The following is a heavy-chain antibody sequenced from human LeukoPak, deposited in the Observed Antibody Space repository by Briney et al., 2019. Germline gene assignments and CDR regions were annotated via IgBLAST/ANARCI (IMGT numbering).Heavy chain of an antibody. Sequence: PSQTLSLTCTVSGGSISSGGYYWSWIRQHPGKGLEWIGYIYYSGSTYYNPSLKSRVTISVDTSKNQFSLKLSSVTAADTAVYYCAKSVSSSGKVDPWGQGTLVTVSS. J-gene: IGHJ5*02. D-gene: IGHD6-6*01. V-gene: IGHV4-31*03. CDR1: GGSISSGGYY. CDR3: AKSVSSSGKVDP. CDR2: IYYSGST.